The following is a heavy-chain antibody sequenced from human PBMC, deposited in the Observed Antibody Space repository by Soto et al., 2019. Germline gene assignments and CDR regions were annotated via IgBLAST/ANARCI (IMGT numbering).Heavy chain of an antibody. D-gene: IGHD3-10*01. J-gene: IGHJ6*03. CDR3: ARFKPYFLWFGESPGHMDV. V-gene: IGHV3-74*01. Sequence: EVQLVESGGGLVQPGGSLRLSCAASGFTFSSYWMHWVRQAPGKGLVWVSRINSDGSSTSYADSVKGRFTISRDNAKNTLYLQMNSLRAEDTAVYYCARFKPYFLWFGESPGHMDVWGKGTTVTVSS. CDR2: INSDGSST. CDR1: GFTFSSYW.